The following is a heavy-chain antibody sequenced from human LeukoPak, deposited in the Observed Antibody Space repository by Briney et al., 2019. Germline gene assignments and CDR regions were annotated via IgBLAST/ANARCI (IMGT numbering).Heavy chain of an antibody. CDR2: ISSSSGTI. D-gene: IGHD5-18*01. J-gene: IGHJ4*02. CDR3: ASLYSYGHTN. CDR1: GFTFSSYS. V-gene: IGHV3-48*01. Sequence: GGSLRLSCAASGFTFSSYSMNWVRQAPGKGLEWVSYISSSSGTIYYADSVKGRFTISRDNARNSLYPQMNSLRAEDTAVYYCASLYSYGHTNWGQGTLVTVSS.